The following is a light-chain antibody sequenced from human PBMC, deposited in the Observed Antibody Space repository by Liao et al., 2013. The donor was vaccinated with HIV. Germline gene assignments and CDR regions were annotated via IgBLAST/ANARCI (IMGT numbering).Light chain of an antibody. CDR2: KGT. Sequence: SYVLTQPPSVSVSPRQTASITCSGDKLGDRYTSWYQQKPGQAPVLMIFKGTERPSGISERFSGSTSGNTATLTISRVEAGDEADYYCQVWDTGNDHPRVFGGGTKLSVL. CDR3: QVWDTGNDHPRV. J-gene: IGLJ3*02. CDR1: KLGDRY. V-gene: IGLV3-1*01.